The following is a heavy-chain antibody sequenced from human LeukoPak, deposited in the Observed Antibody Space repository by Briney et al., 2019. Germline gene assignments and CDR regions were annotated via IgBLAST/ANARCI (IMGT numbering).Heavy chain of an antibody. Sequence: SVKVSCKASGGTFSSYAISWVRQAPGQGLEWMGGIIPIFGTANYAQKFQGRVTITTDESTSTAYMELSSLRSEDTAVYYCAGDRDGSNYVSDYWGQGTLVTVSS. CDR1: GGTFSSYA. CDR2: IIPIFGTA. J-gene: IGHJ4*02. V-gene: IGHV1-69*05. CDR3: AGDRDGSNYVSDY. D-gene: IGHD5-24*01.